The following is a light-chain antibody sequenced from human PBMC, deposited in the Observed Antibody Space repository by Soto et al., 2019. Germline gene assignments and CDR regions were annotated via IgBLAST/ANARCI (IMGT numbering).Light chain of an antibody. Sequence: EIVLTQSPATLSVSPGERATLSCMASQSVGNNLAGYQQKPGQAPRLLIFATSTRATGVPASFSGSGSGTEFTLTISSLQAEDFAVCCCQQYGDWPLTFGGGVMVEIE. CDR2: ATS. CDR1: QSVGNN. J-gene: IGKJ4*02. CDR3: QQYGDWPLT. V-gene: IGKV3-15*01.